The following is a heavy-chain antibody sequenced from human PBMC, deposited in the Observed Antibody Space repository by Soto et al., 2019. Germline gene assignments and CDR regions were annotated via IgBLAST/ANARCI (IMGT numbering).Heavy chain of an antibody. J-gene: IGHJ6*02. Sequence: QVQLVQSGAEVKKPGASVTVSCKTSGYTLSNYGINWVRQAPGQGLEWMGWISGYNGNTNYAQTVQGRVTMTTDTSTGTVYMELRSLKSDDTAIYYCSRFIMVGGWFDPNYYHCMDVWGQGTTVTVSS. CDR1: GYTLSNYG. CDR2: ISGYNGNT. D-gene: IGHD6-19*01. CDR3: SRFIMVGGWFDPNYYHCMDV. V-gene: IGHV1-18*01.